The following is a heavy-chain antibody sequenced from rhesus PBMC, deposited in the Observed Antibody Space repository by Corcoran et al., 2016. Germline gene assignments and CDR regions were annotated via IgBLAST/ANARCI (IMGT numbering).Heavy chain of an antibody. D-gene: IGHD4-4*01. CDR1: GASISRYW. CDR3: ARSGYGSGGVY. CDR2: IFGNSGNS. Sequence: QAQLQESGPGPVKPSETLSLTCAVSGASISRYWLSWIPLLPGKGLEWVGEIFGNSGNSYYNPSLKSRVIISKDASKNQFSLKLSSVTAADTAVYYCARSGYGSGGVYWGQGILVTVSS. V-gene: IGHV4-80*01. J-gene: IGHJ4*01.